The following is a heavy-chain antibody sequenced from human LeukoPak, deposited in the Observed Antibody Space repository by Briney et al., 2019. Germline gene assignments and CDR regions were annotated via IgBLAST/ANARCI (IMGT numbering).Heavy chain of an antibody. CDR2: ISYDGSNK. J-gene: IGHJ5*02. CDR1: GFTFSSYA. CDR3: ASSTDILTGYIDP. D-gene: IGHD3-9*01. Sequence: GGSLRLSCAASGFTFSSYAMHWVRQAPGKGLEWVAVISYDGSNKYYADSVKGRFTISRDNSKNTLYLQMNSLRAEDTAVYYCASSTDILTGYIDPWGQGTLVTVSS. V-gene: IGHV3-30-3*01.